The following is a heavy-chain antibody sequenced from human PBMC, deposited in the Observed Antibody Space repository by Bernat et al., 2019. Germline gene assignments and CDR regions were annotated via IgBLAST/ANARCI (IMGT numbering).Heavy chain of an antibody. Sequence: EVQLVQSGAEVKKPGESLRISCKGSGYSFTSYWISWVRQMPGKGLEWMGRIDPSDSYTNYSPSFQGHVTISADKSISTAYLQWSSLKASDTAMYYCARHFSSYSSSWYYFDYWGQGTLVTVSS. J-gene: IGHJ4*02. CDR1: GYSFTSYW. V-gene: IGHV5-10-1*03. CDR2: IDPSDSYT. D-gene: IGHD6-13*01. CDR3: ARHFSSYSSSWYYFDY.